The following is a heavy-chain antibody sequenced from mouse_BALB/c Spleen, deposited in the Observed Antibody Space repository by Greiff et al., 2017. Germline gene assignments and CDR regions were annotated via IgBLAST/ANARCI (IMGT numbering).Heavy chain of an antibody. CDR2: IDPENGDT. V-gene: IGHV14-1*01. Sequence: EVQLQQSGAELVRPGASVKLSCTASGFNIKDYYMHWVKQRPEQGLEWIGWIDPENGDTEYAPKFQGKATMTADTSSNTAYLQLSSLTSEDTAVYYCASGPYAMDYWGQGTSVTVSS. J-gene: IGHJ4*01. CDR1: GFNIKDYY. CDR3: ASGPYAMDY.